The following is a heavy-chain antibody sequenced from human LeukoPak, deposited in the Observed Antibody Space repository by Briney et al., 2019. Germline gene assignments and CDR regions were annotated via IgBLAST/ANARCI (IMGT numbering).Heavy chain of an antibody. D-gene: IGHD3-10*01. CDR2: VSTRGNT. Sequence: SETLSLTCTVSGDSRSSVYFYWSSTQQPAGRGLEWIARVSTRGNTDYNPSLKSRVTMSIDTSKKQFSLKLSSVTAADTAVYYCARHAAGGSGRRINWFDPWGQGTLVTVSS. V-gene: IGHV4-61*02. CDR3: ARHAAGGSGRRINWFDP. CDR1: GDSRSSVYFY. J-gene: IGHJ5*02.